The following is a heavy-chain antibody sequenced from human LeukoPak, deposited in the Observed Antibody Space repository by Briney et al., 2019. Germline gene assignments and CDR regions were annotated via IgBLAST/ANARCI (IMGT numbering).Heavy chain of an antibody. CDR1: GFTFSSYR. J-gene: IGHJ4*02. CDR3: ANGPETQPPGY. D-gene: IGHD1-14*01. Sequence: GGSLRLSCAASGFTFSSYRMSWVRQTPGKGLEWLSYITQTGGTIYYADSVKGRFTISRDNAKNSLYLQINSLRAEDTAVYYCANGPETQPPGYWGQGTLVTVSS. CDR2: ITQTGGTI. V-gene: IGHV3-48*04.